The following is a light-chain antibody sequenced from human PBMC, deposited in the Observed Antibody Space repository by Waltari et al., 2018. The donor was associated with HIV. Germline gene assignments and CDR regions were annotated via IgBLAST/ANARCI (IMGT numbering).Light chain of an antibody. Sequence: QAVVTQEPSLTVSPGGTVTLTCASTSGPVTFDNYTHWLQQKPGQAPRTLIVVTNVPYAWTPSRFSGSLRGDKAALTLSDVQPEDEADYYCFLSYSGVWVFGGGTKLSVL. V-gene: IGLV7-46*01. J-gene: IGLJ3*02. CDR1: SGPVTFDNY. CDR3: FLSYSGVWV. CDR2: VTN.